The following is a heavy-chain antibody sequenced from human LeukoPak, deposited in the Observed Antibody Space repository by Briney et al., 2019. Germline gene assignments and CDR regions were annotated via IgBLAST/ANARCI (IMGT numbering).Heavy chain of an antibody. CDR1: GYTFTDYY. J-gene: IGHJ6*04. D-gene: IGHD2-2*01. CDR3: AKAWGDWGSTSCYSRYYYHFQDR. CDR2: INPKSGVT. V-gene: IGHV1-2*02. Sequence: GASVKVSCKASGYTFTDYYLHWVRQAPGQGLEWMGWINPKSGVTDSKMKFQGRVTLTRDTSITTAYMELISLTSDDAAVYYCAKAWGDWGSTSCYSRYYYHFQDRWGKRTTVTGSS.